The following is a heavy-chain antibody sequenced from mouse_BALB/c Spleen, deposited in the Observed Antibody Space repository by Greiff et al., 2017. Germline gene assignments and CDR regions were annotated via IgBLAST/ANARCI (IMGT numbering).Heavy chain of an antibody. D-gene: IGHD3-3*01. CDR2: ISNGGGST. Sequence: EVQLQESGGGLVQPGGSLKLSCAASGFTFSSYTMSWVRQTPEKRLEWVAYISNGGGSTYYPDTVKGRFTISRDNAKNTLYLQMSSLKSEDTAMYYCARHRGTGFAYWGQGTLVTVSA. CDR1: GFTFSSYT. J-gene: IGHJ3*01. V-gene: IGHV5-12-2*01. CDR3: ARHRGTGFAY.